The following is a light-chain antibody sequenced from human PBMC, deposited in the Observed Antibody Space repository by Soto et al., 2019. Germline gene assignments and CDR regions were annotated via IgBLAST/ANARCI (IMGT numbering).Light chain of an antibody. Sequence: EIVLTQSPGTLSLSPGERATLSCRASQSVGNNYLAWYQQKPGQAPRFLMYDASTRATGIPDRFSGSGSGTDFTLTISRLEPEDFAVYYWQQYGSSPLTFGGGTKVEIK. J-gene: IGKJ4*01. CDR3: QQYGSSPLT. CDR2: DAS. V-gene: IGKV3-20*01. CDR1: QSVGNNY.